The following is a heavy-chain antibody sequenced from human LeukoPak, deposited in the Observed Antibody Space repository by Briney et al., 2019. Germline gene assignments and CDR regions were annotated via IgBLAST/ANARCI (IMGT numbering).Heavy chain of an antibody. CDR1: GDSISSNYW. CDR3: ARGIPGYFGTSGYYYEY. CDR2: IHHSGST. V-gene: IGHV4-4*02. D-gene: IGHD3-22*01. J-gene: IGHJ4*02. Sequence: SGTLSLTCAVSGDSISSNYWWTWVRQPPGKGLEWIGEIHHSGSTNYSPSLKSRVTVSVDNSRNDLSLSLTSVSAADTAVYYCARGIPGYFGTSGYYYEYWGQGTLVTVSS.